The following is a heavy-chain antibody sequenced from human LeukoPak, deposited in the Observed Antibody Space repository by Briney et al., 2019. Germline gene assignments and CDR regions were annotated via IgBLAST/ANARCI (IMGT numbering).Heavy chain of an antibody. J-gene: IGHJ4*02. CDR1: GFTFSSYW. CDR2: IKQDGSEK. D-gene: IGHD6-13*01. CDR3: AKDNTAEFTIAAAGTLDY. V-gene: IGHV3-7*01. Sequence: GGSLRLSCAASGFTFSSYWMSWVRQAPGKGLEWVANIKQDGSEKYYVDSVKGRFTISRDNAKNSLYLQMNSLRAEDTAVYYCAKDNTAEFTIAAAGTLDYWGQGTLVTVSS.